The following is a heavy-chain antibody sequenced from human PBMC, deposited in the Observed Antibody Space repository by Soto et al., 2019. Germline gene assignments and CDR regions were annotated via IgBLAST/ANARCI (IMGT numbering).Heavy chain of an antibody. D-gene: IGHD3-3*01. CDR2: INPRDSDV. J-gene: IGHJ3*02. CDR1: DYTFSAHC. CDR3: SRPDYTHEVWHHIYDI. V-gene: IGHV5-51*01. Sequence: ESLKVSFEGCDYTFSAHCSVWAPQMPGTGLEWMGVINPRDSDVKYSPPFEGQVTISADKSINTAYLQWRSLKASDTAMYYRSRPDYTHEVWHHIYDIWGQGTMGT.